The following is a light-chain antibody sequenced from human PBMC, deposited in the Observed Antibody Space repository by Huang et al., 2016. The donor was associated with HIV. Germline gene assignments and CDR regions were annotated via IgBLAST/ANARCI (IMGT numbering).Light chain of an antibody. CDR3: QQYNNWPRT. V-gene: IGKV3-15*01. CDR1: QSVSSN. J-gene: IGKJ1*01. CDR2: GAS. Sequence: EIVMTQSPATLSVSPGERATLSCRASQSVSSNLAWYQQKPGQAPRLLIYGASTRATGIPARCSCSGSGTEFTRTINSLQSEDFAVYYCQQYNNWPRTFGQGTKVEIK.